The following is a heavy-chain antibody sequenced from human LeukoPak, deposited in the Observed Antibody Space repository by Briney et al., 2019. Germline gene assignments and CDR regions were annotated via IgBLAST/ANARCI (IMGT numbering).Heavy chain of an antibody. V-gene: IGHV1-69*04. Sequence: ASVKVSCKASGGTFSSYAISWVRQAPGQGLEWMGRIIPILGIANYAQKFQGRVTITADKITSTAYMELSSLRSEDTAVYYCARDCSGGSCYPGTDYWGQGTLVTVSS. CDR2: IIPILGIA. D-gene: IGHD2-15*01. J-gene: IGHJ4*02. CDR3: ARDCSGGSCYPGTDY. CDR1: GGTFSSYA.